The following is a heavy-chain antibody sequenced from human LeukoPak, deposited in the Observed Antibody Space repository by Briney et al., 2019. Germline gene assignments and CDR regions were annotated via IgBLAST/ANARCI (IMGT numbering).Heavy chain of an antibody. CDR1: GYTFTSYD. Sequence: ASVKVSCKASGYTFTSYDINWVRQATGQRLEWMGWMNPNNGNTDYAQKFQGRVTLTRNTSISTAYMELSSLRSEDTAVYYCSRGGPVAGTHKYFQHWGQGTLVTVSS. V-gene: IGHV1-8*01. D-gene: IGHD6-19*01. CDR3: SRGGPVAGTHKYFQH. CDR2: MNPNNGNT. J-gene: IGHJ1*01.